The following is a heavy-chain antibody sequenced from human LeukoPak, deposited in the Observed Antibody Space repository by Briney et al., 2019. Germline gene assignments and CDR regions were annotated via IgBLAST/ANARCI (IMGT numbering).Heavy chain of an antibody. CDR2: ISYDGSNK. CDR1: GFTFSSYG. Sequence: GGSLRLSCAASGFTFSSYGMHWVRQAPGKGLEWVAVISYDGSNKYYADSVKGRFTISRDNSKNSLYLQMNSLRAEDTAVYYCAKDITRGYRADAFDIWGQGTMVTVSS. V-gene: IGHV3-30*18. J-gene: IGHJ3*02. D-gene: IGHD5-18*01. CDR3: AKDITRGYRADAFDI.